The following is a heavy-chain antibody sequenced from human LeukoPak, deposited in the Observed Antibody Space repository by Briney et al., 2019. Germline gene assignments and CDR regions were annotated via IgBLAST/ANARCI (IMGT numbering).Heavy chain of an antibody. CDR2: IIPIFGTA. D-gene: IGHD2-2*01. Sequence: SVKVSCKASGGTFSSYAISWVRQAPGQGLEWMGGIIPIFGTANYAQKFQGRVTMTEDTSTDTAYMELSSLRSEDTAVYYCATDSMYQSQTHSSYYYYGMDVWGQGTTVTVSS. J-gene: IGHJ6*02. V-gene: IGHV1-69*06. CDR3: ATDSMYQSQTHSSYYYYGMDV. CDR1: GGTFSSYA.